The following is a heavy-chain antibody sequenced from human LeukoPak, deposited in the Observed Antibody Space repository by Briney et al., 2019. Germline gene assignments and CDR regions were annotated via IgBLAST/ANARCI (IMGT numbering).Heavy chain of an antibody. Sequence: GGSLRLSCAASGFTVSSNYMSWVRQAPGKGLEWVSVIYSGGSTYYADSVKGRFTISRDNSKNTLYLQMNSLRAEDTAVYYCAREYGDGGSAFFDYWGQGTLVTVSS. D-gene: IGHD4-17*01. CDR1: GFTVSSNY. CDR3: AREYGDGGSAFFDY. CDR2: IYSGGST. V-gene: IGHV3-53*01. J-gene: IGHJ4*02.